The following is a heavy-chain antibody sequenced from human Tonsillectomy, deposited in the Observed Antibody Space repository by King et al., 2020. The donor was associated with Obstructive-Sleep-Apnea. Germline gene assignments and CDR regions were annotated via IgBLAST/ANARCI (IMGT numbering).Heavy chain of an antibody. CDR1: GFTFSSYG. CDR3: ARGSWGFRTGTTAGFDY. J-gene: IGHJ4*02. Sequence: HVQLVESGGGVVQPGRSLRLSCAASGFTFSSYGMHWVRQAPGKGLEWVAVISYDGSNEYYGDSVKGRFTISRDNSKNTLYLQMNSLRAEDTAVYYCARGSWGFRTGTTAGFDYWGQGTLVTVSS. V-gene: IGHV3-30*03. D-gene: IGHD1-1*01. CDR2: ISYDGSNE.